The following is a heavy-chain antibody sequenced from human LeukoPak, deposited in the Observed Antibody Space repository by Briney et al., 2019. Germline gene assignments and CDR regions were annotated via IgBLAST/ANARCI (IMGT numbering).Heavy chain of an antibody. CDR3: ARDSEIGSDSSSWYPYDAFDI. CDR1: GDSVSSNSAA. J-gene: IGHJ3*02. CDR2: TYYRSKWYN. Sequence: SQTLSLTCAISGDSVSSNSAAWNWIRQSPSRGLEWLGRTYYRSKWYNDYAVSVKSRITINPDTSKNQFSLQLNSVTPEDTAVYYCARDSEIGSDSSSWYPYDAFDIWGQGTMVTVSS. V-gene: IGHV6-1*01. D-gene: IGHD6-13*01.